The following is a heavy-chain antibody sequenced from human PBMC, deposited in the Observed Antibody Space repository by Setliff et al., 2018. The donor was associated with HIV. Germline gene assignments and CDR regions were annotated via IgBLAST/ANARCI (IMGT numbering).Heavy chain of an antibody. Sequence: ASVKVSCKASGGTFTNHGIGWVRQAPGRRLEWLGGVIPMFGITNDGQKFQGRVAITTDESTSTVYMELSSLRSEDTAVYYCARADSSNWYHVDYWGQGTLVTVSS. V-gene: IGHV1-69*05. CDR2: VIPMFGIT. CDR3: ARADSSNWYHVDY. D-gene: IGHD6-13*01. J-gene: IGHJ4*02. CDR1: GGTFTNHG.